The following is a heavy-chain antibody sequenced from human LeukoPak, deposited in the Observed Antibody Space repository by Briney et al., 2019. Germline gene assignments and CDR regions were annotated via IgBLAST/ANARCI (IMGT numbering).Heavy chain of an antibody. J-gene: IGHJ4*02. D-gene: IGHD5-24*01. V-gene: IGHV3-30*18. Sequence: GGSLRLSCATSGFTFSSYAMSWVRQAPGKGLEWVAVISYDGSNKYYADSVKGGFTISRDNSKNTLYLQMNSLRAEDTAVYYCAKEGLRWLQSYYFDYWGQGTLVTVSS. CDR3: AKEGLRWLQSYYFDY. CDR1: GFTFSSYA. CDR2: ISYDGSNK.